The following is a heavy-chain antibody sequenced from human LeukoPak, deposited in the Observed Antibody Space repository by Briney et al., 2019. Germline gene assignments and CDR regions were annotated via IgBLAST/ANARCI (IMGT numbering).Heavy chain of an antibody. CDR2: INQGGSVK. V-gene: IGHV3-7*01. J-gene: IGHJ5*02. Sequence: GGSLRLSCAASGFTFRSYWMSWVRQAPGKGLEWVANINQGGSVKYYVDSVKGRFTISRDDAKNSLYVQMNSLRDEDTAVYYCAKAPYRSTFYGFDPWGQGTLVTVSS. D-gene: IGHD6-13*01. CDR3: AKAPYRSTFYGFDP. CDR1: GFTFRSYW.